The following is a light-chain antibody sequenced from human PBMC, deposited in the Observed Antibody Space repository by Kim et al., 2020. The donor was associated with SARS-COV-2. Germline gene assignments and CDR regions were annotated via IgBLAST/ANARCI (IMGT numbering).Light chain of an antibody. CDR3: QQYGSLIT. Sequence: EIVFTQSPGTLSLSPGERATLSCRASQSVSSNYLAWYQQKPGQAPRLLIYDTSTRATGIPDRFSGSGSGTDFTLTINRLEPEDFAVYYCQQYGSLITFGQGTRLEIK. CDR2: DTS. CDR1: QSVSSNY. V-gene: IGKV3-20*01. J-gene: IGKJ5*01.